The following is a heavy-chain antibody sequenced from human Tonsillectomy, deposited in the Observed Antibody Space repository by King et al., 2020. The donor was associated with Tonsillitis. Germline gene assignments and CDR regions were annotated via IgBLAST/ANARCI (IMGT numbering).Heavy chain of an antibody. CDR3: ARGALTISVFLIDAFDI. CDR2: IGPLIGTA. CDR1: GGSFSSYP. V-gene: IGHV1-69*01. D-gene: IGHD3-3*01. J-gene: IGHJ3*02. Sequence: HVQLVESGAEMKKPGSSVKVSCKASGGSFSSYPISWVRQAPGQGLEWMGGIGPLIGTANYPQKFQDRVTITADESTSTVYMQVRSLTSEDTDVYYCARGALTISVFLIDAFDIWGQGTLVAVSS.